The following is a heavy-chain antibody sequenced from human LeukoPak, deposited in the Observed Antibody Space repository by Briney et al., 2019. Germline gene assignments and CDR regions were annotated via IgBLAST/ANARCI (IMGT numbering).Heavy chain of an antibody. CDR3: ATGTLIYYDSSGDYFDY. CDR2: ISYDGSNK. Sequence: PGGSLRLSCAASGFTFSSYGMHWVRQAPGKGLEWVAVISYDGSNKYYADSVKGRFTISRDNSKNTLYLQMNSLRAEDTAVYYCATGTLIYYDSSGDYFDYWGQGTLVTVSS. D-gene: IGHD3-22*01. V-gene: IGHV3-30*03. J-gene: IGHJ4*02. CDR1: GFTFSSYG.